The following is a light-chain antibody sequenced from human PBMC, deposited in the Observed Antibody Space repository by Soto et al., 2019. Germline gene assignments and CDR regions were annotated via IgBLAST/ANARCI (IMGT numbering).Light chain of an antibody. J-gene: IGKJ5*01. CDR1: QTIYSN. CDR3: QQYGSSPIT. CDR2: RAS. V-gene: IGKV3-20*01. Sequence: IGMTQSPATLSVSPGERATLSCRASQTIYSNVAWYQQRPGQPPRLLIYRASSRATGIPDRFSGSGSGTDFTLTISRLEPEDFAVYYCQQYGSSPITFGQGTRLEIK.